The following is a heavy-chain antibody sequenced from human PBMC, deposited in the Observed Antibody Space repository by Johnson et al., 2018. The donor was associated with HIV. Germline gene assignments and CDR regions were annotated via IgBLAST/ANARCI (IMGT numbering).Heavy chain of an antibody. Sequence: QVQLVESGGGLVKPGGSLRLSCAVSGFTFSDYYMSWIRQAPGKGLEWVSYISRSGTTIYYADSVQGRFTVSRDNAKNSLYLQMNSLRADDTAVYYCAKAGQMVAATSAFDIWGQGTMVTVSS. V-gene: IGHV3-11*04. D-gene: IGHD2-15*01. J-gene: IGHJ3*02. CDR3: AKAGQMVAATSAFDI. CDR2: ISRSGTTI. CDR1: GFTFSDYY.